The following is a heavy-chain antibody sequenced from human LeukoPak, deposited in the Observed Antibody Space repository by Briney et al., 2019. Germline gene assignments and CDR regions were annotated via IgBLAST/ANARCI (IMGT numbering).Heavy chain of an antibody. D-gene: IGHD6-13*01. J-gene: IGHJ4*02. CDR1: GYTFTSYG. CDR3: ARGTRYSSSWYYVY. CDR2: ISAYNGNT. V-gene: IGHV1-18*01. Sequence: ASAKVSCKASGYTFTSYGISWVRQAPGQGLEWMGWISAYNGNTNYAQKLQGRVTMTTDTSTSTAYMELRSLRSDDTAVYYCARGTRYSSSWYYVYWGQGTLVTVSS.